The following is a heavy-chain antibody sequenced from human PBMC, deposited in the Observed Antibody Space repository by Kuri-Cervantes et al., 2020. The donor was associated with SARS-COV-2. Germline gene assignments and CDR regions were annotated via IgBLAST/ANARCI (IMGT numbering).Heavy chain of an antibody. CDR3: ARGSESPPFDY. Sequence: SETLSLTCNVSGYSISSGYYWGWIRQPPGKGLEWIGYIYYSGSTNYNPSLKSRVTISVDTSKNQFSLKLSSVTAADTAVYYCARGSESPPFDYWGQGTLVTVSS. D-gene: IGHD2/OR15-2a*01. J-gene: IGHJ4*02. CDR1: GYSISSGYY. CDR2: IYYSGST. V-gene: IGHV4-59*12.